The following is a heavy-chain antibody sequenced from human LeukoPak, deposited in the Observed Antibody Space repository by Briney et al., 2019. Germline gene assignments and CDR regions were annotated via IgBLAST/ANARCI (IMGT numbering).Heavy chain of an antibody. Sequence: PGGSLRLSCTASGFSFSGHWMHWARQLPGKGLVWVSRISPTGSTTSYADSVKGRFTVSRDNAKNTLYLQVNNLRAEDTAVYYCARHGLGYTFGYWGQGTLGTVSS. D-gene: IGHD5-24*01. CDR3: ARHGLGYTFGY. V-gene: IGHV3-74*01. CDR2: ISPTGSTT. CDR1: GFSFSGHW. J-gene: IGHJ4*02.